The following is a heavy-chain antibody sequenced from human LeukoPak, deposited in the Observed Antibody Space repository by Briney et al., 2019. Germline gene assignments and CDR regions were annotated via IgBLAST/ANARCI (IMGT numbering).Heavy chain of an antibody. V-gene: IGHV3-11*05. CDR3: ARDVESMVGVGV. J-gene: IGHJ4*02. CDR2: ISSSSSYT. D-gene: IGHD3-10*01. Sequence: PGGSLRLSCAASGFTFSDYYMSWIRQAPGKGLEWVSYISSSSSYTNYADSVKGRFTISRDNAKNSLYLQMNSLRAEDTAVYYCARDVESMVGVGVWGQGTLATVSS. CDR1: GFTFSDYY.